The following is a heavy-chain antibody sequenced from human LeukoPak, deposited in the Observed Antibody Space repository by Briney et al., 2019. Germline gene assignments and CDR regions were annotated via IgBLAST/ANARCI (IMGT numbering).Heavy chain of an antibody. J-gene: IGHJ6*02. Sequence: GGSLRLSCTASGFTFGDYAMSWFRQAPGKGLEWVGFIRSKAYGGTTEYAASVKGRFTISRDDSKSIAYLQMNSLKTEDTAVYYCTRAGDYYDSSGYYFWYYYYYGMDVWGRGTTVTVSS. V-gene: IGHV3-49*03. CDR3: TRAGDYYDSSGYYFWYYYYYGMDV. CDR2: IRSKAYGGTT. D-gene: IGHD3-22*01. CDR1: GFTFGDYA.